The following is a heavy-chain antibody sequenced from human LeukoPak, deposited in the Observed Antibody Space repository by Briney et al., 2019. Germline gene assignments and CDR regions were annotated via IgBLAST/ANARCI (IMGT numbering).Heavy chain of an antibody. Sequence: PGGSLRLSCAASGFTFSSYEMNWVRQAPGKGLEWVSYISSSGSTIYYADSVRGRFTISRDNAKNSLYLQMNSLRAEDTAVYYCARGEKIVVVPAAMPARDYYYYYGMDVWGQGTTVTVSS. J-gene: IGHJ6*02. D-gene: IGHD2-2*01. CDR1: GFTFSSYE. CDR3: ARGEKIVVVPAAMPARDYYYYYGMDV. CDR2: ISSSGSTI. V-gene: IGHV3-48*03.